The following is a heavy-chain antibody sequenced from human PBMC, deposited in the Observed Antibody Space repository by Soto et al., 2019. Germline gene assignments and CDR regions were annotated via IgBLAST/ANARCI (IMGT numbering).Heavy chain of an antibody. D-gene: IGHD6-19*01. CDR2: VSWDGGAT. V-gene: IGHV3-43*01. CDR3: AKDRAAVTGAYYYYGVDV. Sequence: VGSLRLSCAASGFTFDDYTMHWVRQAPGKGLEWVSLVSWDGGATYYADSVKGRFIISRDNNKNSLYLQMSSLRTEDTALYYCAKDRAAVTGAYYYYGVDVWGQGTTVTVSS. J-gene: IGHJ6*02. CDR1: GFTFDDYT.